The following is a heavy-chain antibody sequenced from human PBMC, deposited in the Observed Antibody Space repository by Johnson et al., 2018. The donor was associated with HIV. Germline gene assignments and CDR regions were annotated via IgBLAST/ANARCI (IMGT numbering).Heavy chain of an antibody. V-gene: IGHV3-30*01. CDR2: ISYDGSNK. CDR3: ARRDNSGWADAFDI. Sequence: ISYDGSNKYYADSVKGRCTISRDNSKNTLYLQMNSPRVEDTAVYYCARRDNSGWADAFDIWGQGTMVTVSS. D-gene: IGHD6-19*01. J-gene: IGHJ3*02.